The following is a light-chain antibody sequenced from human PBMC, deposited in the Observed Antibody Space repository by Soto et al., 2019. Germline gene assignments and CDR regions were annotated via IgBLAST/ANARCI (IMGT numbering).Light chain of an antibody. CDR3: QQYNNWPWT. V-gene: IGKV3-15*01. Sequence: EIVMTQSPATLSVSPGERATLSCRASQSVSSNLAWYQQKPGQAPRVLIYGASTRATGIPARFSGSGSGTEFTLTISRLQSEDFAVYYGQQYNNWPWTFGQGTKVEIK. CDR2: GAS. J-gene: IGKJ1*01. CDR1: QSVSSN.